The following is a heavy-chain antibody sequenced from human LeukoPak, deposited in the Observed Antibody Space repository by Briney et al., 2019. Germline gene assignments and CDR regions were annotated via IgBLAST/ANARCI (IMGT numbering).Heavy chain of an antibody. CDR2: IVVGSGNT. Sequence: SVKVSCKASGFTFTSYDVHWVRQARGQRLEWIGWIVVGSGNTNYAKKFQERVTITRDMSTSTAYMELSSLRTEDTAVYYCAAEREGLVDYWGQGTLVTVSS. CDR1: GFTFTSYD. CDR3: AAEREGLVDY. D-gene: IGHD3/OR15-3a*01. V-gene: IGHV1-58*01. J-gene: IGHJ4*02.